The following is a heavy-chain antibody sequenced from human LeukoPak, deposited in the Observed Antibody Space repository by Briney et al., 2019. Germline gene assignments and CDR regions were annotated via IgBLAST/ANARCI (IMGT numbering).Heavy chain of an antibody. CDR2: INPNSGGT. CDR3: ARGGYDFVYYYYGMDV. V-gene: IGHV1-2*06. D-gene: IGHD3-3*01. Sequence: GASVKVSCKASVYTFTGYYMHWVRQAPGQGLEWMGRINPNSGGTNYAQKFQGRVTMTRDTSISTAYMELSRLRSDDTAVYYCARGGYDFVYYYYGMDVWGQGTTVTVSS. CDR1: VYTFTGYY. J-gene: IGHJ6*02.